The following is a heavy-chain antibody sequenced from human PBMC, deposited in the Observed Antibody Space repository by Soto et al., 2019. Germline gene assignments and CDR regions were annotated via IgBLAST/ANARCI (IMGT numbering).Heavy chain of an antibody. CDR3: AKFEGHPLEYWYLDF. J-gene: IGHJ2*01. V-gene: IGHV3-23*01. CDR2: MHGGGGAT. D-gene: IGHD1-1*01. Sequence: EVQLLESGGGLVQPGGSLRLCCAASGFTVSAYAMGWVRQAPGKGLEWVSTMHGGGGATHYADSVKGRFTISRDDSKNTLYAQMNSLRAEDTAVYYCAKFEGHPLEYWYLDFWGRGTLVTVSS. CDR1: GFTVSAYA.